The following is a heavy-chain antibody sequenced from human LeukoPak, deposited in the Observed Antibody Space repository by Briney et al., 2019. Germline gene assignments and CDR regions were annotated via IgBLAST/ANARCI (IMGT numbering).Heavy chain of an antibody. D-gene: IGHD3-22*01. Sequence: ASVKVSCKASGYTFTSYYMHWVRQAPGQRLEWMGIINPSGGSTSYAQKFQGRVTMTRDTSTSTVYMELSSLRSEDTAVYYCARDIRDYYDSSGYLPDYWGQGTLDTVSS. J-gene: IGHJ4*02. CDR2: INPSGGST. V-gene: IGHV1-46*01. CDR3: ARDIRDYYDSSGYLPDY. CDR1: GYTFTSYY.